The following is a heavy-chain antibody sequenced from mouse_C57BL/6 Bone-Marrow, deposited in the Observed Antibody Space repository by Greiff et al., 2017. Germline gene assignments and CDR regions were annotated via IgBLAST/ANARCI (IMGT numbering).Heavy chain of an antibody. D-gene: IGHD1-1*01. CDR1: GYTFTSYG. Sequence: QVQLQQSGAELARPGASVKLSCKASGYTFTSYGISWVKQRTGQGLEWIGEIYPRSGNTYYNEKFKGKATLTADKSSSTAYMDLRSLTSEDSAVYFCARKGGLLLRHYAMDYWGQGTSVTVSS. J-gene: IGHJ4*01. V-gene: IGHV1-81*01. CDR3: ARKGGLLLRHYAMDY. CDR2: IYPRSGNT.